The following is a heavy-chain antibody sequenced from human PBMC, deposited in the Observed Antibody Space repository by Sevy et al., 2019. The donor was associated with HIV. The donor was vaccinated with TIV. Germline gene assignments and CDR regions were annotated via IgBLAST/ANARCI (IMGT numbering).Heavy chain of an antibody. D-gene: IGHD1-26*01. Sequence: GGSLRLSCEASGFTFTSYSMNWVRQAPGKGLEWVSSISSYSYISYAYSVKGRFTVSRDNAKNSLYLQMNSLRAEDMAVYYCARDVGNYFDYWGQGTLVTVSS. J-gene: IGHJ4*02. CDR2: ISSYSYI. V-gene: IGHV3-21*01. CDR1: GFTFTSYS. CDR3: ARDVGNYFDY.